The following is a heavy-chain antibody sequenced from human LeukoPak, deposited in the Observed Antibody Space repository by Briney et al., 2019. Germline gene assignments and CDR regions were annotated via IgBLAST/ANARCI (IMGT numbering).Heavy chain of an antibody. J-gene: IGHJ4*02. CDR3: ARDKIVGPTYFDH. CDR1: GFTFDDYG. D-gene: IGHD1-26*01. Sequence: GGSLRLSCAASGFTFDDYGMSWVRQAPGKGLEWVSGINWNGGRAGHADSVKGRFTISRDNAKNSLYLQMNSLRAEDTAVYYCARDKIVGPTYFDHWGQGILVTVSS. CDR2: INWNGGRA. V-gene: IGHV3-20*04.